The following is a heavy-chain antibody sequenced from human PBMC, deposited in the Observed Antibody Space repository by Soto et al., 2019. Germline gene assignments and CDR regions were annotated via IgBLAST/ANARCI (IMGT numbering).Heavy chain of an antibody. CDR2: ISAYNGNT. J-gene: IGHJ4*02. Sequence: QVQLVQSGAEVKKPGASVKVSCKASGYTFTSYGISWVRQAPGQGLEWMGWISAYNGNTNYAQKLQGRVTMTTDPSTSTAYMELRSLRSDDTAVYYCARDYELRFLEWMPLDYWGQGTLVTVSS. V-gene: IGHV1-18*01. D-gene: IGHD3-3*01. CDR3: ARDYELRFLEWMPLDY. CDR1: GYTFTSYG.